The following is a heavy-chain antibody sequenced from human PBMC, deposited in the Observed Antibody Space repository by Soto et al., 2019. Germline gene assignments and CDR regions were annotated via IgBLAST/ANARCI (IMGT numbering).Heavy chain of an antibody. V-gene: IGHV3-33*05. CDR3: ATEYNADSAFDI. CDR1: GFTFRSYG. Sequence: GGLRLSCAASGFTFRSYGMHWVRLAPGKGLEWVAVVSHDGRNTHYADSVKGRFTISRDNSMNTLYLQMNSLRAEDTAVYYCATEYNADSAFDIWGQGTMVTVSS. J-gene: IGHJ3*02. D-gene: IGHD1-1*01. CDR2: VSHDGRNT.